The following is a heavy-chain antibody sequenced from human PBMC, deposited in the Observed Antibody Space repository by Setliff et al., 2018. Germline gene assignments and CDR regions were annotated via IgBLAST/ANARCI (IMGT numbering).Heavy chain of an antibody. CDR1: GGSISDNGYF. Sequence: SETLSLTCTVPGGSISDNGYFWGWVRQPPGKGLEWIGNIYFGGNTYFNPSFKSRVTMSIDTSNSQFSLKLSSVTAADTAIYYCARDRTYYGSGTYTRWFDYWGQGTLVTVSS. CDR3: ARDRTYYGSGTYTRWFDY. V-gene: IGHV4-39*07. J-gene: IGHJ4*02. D-gene: IGHD3-10*01. CDR2: IYFGGNT.